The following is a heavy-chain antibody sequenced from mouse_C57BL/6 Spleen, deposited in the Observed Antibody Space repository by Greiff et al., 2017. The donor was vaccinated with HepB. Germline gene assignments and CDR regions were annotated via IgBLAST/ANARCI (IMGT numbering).Heavy chain of an antibody. CDR3: AAYYSNFYWDFDV. J-gene: IGHJ1*03. CDR2: IDPNSGGT. Sequence: VQLQQPGAELVKPGASVKLSCKASGYTFTSYWMHWVKQRPGRGLEWIGRIDPNSGGTKYNEKFKSKATLTVDKPTSTPYMQLSSLTSEDSAVYDCAAYYSNFYWDFDVWGTGTTVTVAS. D-gene: IGHD2-5*01. V-gene: IGHV1-72*01. CDR1: GYTFTSYW.